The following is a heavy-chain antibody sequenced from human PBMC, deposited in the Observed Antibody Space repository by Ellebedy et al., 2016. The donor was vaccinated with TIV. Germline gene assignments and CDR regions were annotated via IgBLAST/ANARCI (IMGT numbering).Heavy chain of an antibody. V-gene: IGHV4-39*07. D-gene: IGHD1-7*01. Sequence: SETLSLTXGVSYDSITSSHYYWGWIRQPPGKGLEWIGNIYYSGITYYNPSLKSRVTISVDTSKSQFSLKLTSVTAADTAVYYCARGGDWNYAYWGQGTLVTVSS. CDR1: YDSITSSHYY. CDR2: IYYSGIT. J-gene: IGHJ4*02. CDR3: ARGGDWNYAY.